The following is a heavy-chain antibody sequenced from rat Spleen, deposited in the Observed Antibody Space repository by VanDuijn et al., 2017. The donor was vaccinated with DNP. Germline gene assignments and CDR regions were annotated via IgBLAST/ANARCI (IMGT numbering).Heavy chain of an antibody. D-gene: IGHD1-2*01. Sequence: QVQLKESGPGLVQPSQTLSLTCTVSGFSLTSYTVSWVRQPPGQGLEWMGVIWNTGGTRFNSVLKSRLSISRDTSKSQVFLKMNSLQTEDTATYYCARSPESSYIYFPWAYWGQGTLVTVSS. CDR3: ARSPESSYIYFPWAY. V-gene: IGHV2-41*01. CDR1: GFSLTSYT. J-gene: IGHJ3*01. CDR2: IWNTGGT.